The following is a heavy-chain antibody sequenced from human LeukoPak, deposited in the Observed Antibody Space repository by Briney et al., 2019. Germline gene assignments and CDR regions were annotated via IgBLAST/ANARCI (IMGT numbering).Heavy chain of an antibody. Sequence: ASVKVSCKASGYTFTGYYIHWVRQAPGQGLQWMGWINPNSGGTKYAQSFQGRVTMTRDTAISTAYMELSRLTSDDTAVYYCAKDGYCSGGTCYYILFDFWGQGSLVTVSS. J-gene: IGHJ4*02. D-gene: IGHD2-15*01. V-gene: IGHV1-2*02. CDR3: AKDGYCSGGTCYYILFDF. CDR1: GYTFTGYY. CDR2: INPNSGGT.